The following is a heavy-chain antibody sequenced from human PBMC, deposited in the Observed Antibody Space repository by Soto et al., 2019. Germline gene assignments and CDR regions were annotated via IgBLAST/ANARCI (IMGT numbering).Heavy chain of an antibody. CDR1: GGSISSYY. J-gene: IGHJ5*02. Sequence: NPSETLSLTCTVSGGSISSYYWSWIRQPPGKGLEWIGYIYYSGSTNYNPSLKSRVTISLDTSKNQFSLKLSSVTAADTAVYYCARVSQLERRLDNWFDPWGQGTLVTVSS. V-gene: IGHV4-59*01. CDR3: ARVSQLERRLDNWFDP. CDR2: IYYSGST. D-gene: IGHD1-1*01.